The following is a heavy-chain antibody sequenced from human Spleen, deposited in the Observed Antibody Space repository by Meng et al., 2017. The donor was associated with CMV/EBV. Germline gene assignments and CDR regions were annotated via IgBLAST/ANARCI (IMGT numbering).Heavy chain of an antibody. CDR2: IYSCGST. D-gene: IGHD3-10*01. J-gene: IGHJ1*01. CDR1: GFTVSSNY. Sequence: GGSLRLSCAASGFTVSSNYMSWVRQAPGKGLEWVSVIYSCGSTYYADSVKGRFTISRDDAKNSLYLQMNSLRAEDTAVYYCARGRGLEHWGQGTLVTVSS. V-gene: IGHV3-66*03. CDR3: ARGRGLEH.